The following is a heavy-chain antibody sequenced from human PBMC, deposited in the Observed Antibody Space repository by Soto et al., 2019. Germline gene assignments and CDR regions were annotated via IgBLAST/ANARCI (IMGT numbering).Heavy chain of an antibody. V-gene: IGHV3-33*01. Sequence: QVQLVESGGGVVQPGRSLRLSCAAFGFTFSSYGMHWVRQAPGKGLEWVAVIWYDGSNKYYADSVKGRFTISRDNSKNTLYLQMNSLRAEDTAVYYCARDLGYGSPFDYWGQGTLVTVSS. D-gene: IGHD3-10*01. CDR1: GFTFSSYG. CDR3: ARDLGYGSPFDY. CDR2: IWYDGSNK. J-gene: IGHJ4*02.